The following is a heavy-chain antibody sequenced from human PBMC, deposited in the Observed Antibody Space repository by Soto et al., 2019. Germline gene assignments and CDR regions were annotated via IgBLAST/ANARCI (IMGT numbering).Heavy chain of an antibody. CDR3: ARDESGADDILTGYYEYTGNFDY. CDR2: ISYDGSNK. CDR1: GFTFSSYA. V-gene: IGHV3-30-3*01. Sequence: GRSLRLSCAASGFTFSSYARHWVRQAPGKGLEWVAVISYDGSNKYYADSVKGRFTISRDNSKNTLYLQMNSLRAEDTAVYYCARDESGADDILTGYYEYTGNFDYWGQGTLVTVSS. J-gene: IGHJ4*02. D-gene: IGHD3-9*01.